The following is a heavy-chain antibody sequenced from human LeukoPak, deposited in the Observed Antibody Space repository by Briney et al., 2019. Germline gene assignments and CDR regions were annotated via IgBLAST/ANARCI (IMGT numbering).Heavy chain of an antibody. D-gene: IGHD6-13*01. CDR3: SRVEGGDPAAAPIDY. CDR2: AYYRSKWYN. CDR1: GDSVSSNSAA. V-gene: IGHV6-1*01. J-gene: IGHJ4*02. Sequence: SQTLSLTCAISGDSVSSNSAAWNWIRQSPSRGLEWLGRAYYRSKWYNDYAVSVKSRITINPDTSKNQFSLQLNSVTPEDTAVDYCSRVEGGDPAAAPIDYWGQGTLVTVSS.